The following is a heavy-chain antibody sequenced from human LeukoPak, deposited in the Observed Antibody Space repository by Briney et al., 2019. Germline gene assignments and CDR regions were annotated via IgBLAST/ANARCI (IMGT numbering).Heavy chain of an antibody. Sequence: PSQTLSLTCTVSGGSISSGGYYWSWSRQHPGKGLEWIGYIYYSGSTYYNPSLKSRVTISVDTSKNQFSLKLSSVTAADTAVYYCARSFSEAVSDYWGQGTLVTVSS. CDR1: GGSISSGGYY. CDR2: IYYSGST. CDR3: ARSFSEAVSDY. V-gene: IGHV4-31*03. J-gene: IGHJ4*02.